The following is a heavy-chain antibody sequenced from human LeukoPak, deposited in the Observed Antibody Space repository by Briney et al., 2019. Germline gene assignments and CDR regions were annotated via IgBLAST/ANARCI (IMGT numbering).Heavy chain of an antibody. CDR2: ISASGGTT. CDR3: AKEPREYCSSTSCPNWFDS. D-gene: IGHD2-2*01. V-gene: IGHV3-23*01. J-gene: IGHJ5*01. CDR1: GVTFNNYA. Sequence: QSGGALRLSCAASGVTFNNYAMSWVRQAPGKGLEWVSDISASGGTTYYADSVKSRFTISRDNSDNTLFLQMNSLRAEDTAVYYCAKEPREYCSSTSCPNWFDSWGQGTLVTVSP.